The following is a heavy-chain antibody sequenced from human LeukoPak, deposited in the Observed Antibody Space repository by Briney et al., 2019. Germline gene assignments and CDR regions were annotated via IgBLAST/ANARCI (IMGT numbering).Heavy chain of an antibody. D-gene: IGHD2-21*02. CDR1: GFTFSDYW. J-gene: IGHJ1*01. V-gene: IGHV3-74*01. Sequence: SGGSLRLSCAASGFTFSDYWIHWVRQAPGKGLVWVSRINTDGSITNYADSVKGRFSISRDNAQNSMYLQMNSLRVEDTAVYYCTSWGDTTAEYFQRWGQGTLVTVSS. CDR2: INTDGSIT. CDR3: TSWGDTTAEYFQR.